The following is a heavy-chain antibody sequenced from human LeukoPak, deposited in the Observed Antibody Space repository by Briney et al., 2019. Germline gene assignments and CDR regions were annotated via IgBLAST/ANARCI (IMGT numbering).Heavy chain of an antibody. D-gene: IGHD6-13*01. CDR3: AKGGDSWYMVDFDY. J-gene: IGHJ4*02. V-gene: IGHV4-59*13. CDR1: GVSITTYY. Sequence: SETLSLTCTVSGVSITTYYWSWIRQPPGKGLEWIGYIYHSGSTNYNPSLKSRVTISVDTSKNEFSLKLTSVTAADTAFYYCAKGGDSWYMVDFDYWGQGTLVTVSS. CDR2: IYHSGST.